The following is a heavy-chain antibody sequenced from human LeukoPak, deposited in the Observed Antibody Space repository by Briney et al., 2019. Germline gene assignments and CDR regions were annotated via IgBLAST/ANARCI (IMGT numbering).Heavy chain of an antibody. CDR1: GFTFSSYG. D-gene: IGHD6-19*01. Sequence: GSLRLSCAASGFTFSSYGMSWIRQPPGKGLEWIGEINHSGSTNYNPSLKSRVTISVDTSKNQFSLKLSSVTAADTAVYYCARQVAVAGTTTTYYFDYWGQGTLVTVSS. J-gene: IGHJ4*02. CDR3: ARQVAVAGTTTTYYFDY. CDR2: INHSGST. V-gene: IGHV4-34*01.